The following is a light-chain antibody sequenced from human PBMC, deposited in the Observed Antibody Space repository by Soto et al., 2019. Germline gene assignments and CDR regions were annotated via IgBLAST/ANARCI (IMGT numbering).Light chain of an antibody. J-gene: IGLJ1*01. Sequence: SALTQPASVSVSPGQSIAISCPGTSSDVGTYDYVSWYQQYPDKAPKLIIYEVTQRPSGVSNRFSGSKSGNTASLTISGLQAEDEADYYCSSHTSVNTRVFGTGTKVTVL. CDR3: SSHTSVNTRV. V-gene: IGLV2-14*01. CDR1: SSDVGTYDY. CDR2: EVT.